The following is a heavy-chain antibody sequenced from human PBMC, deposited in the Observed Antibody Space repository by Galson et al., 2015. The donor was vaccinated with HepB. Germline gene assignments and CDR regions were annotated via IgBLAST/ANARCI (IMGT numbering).Heavy chain of an antibody. CDR3: ARGDIVVVPAVLFDY. D-gene: IGHD2-2*01. J-gene: IGHJ4*02. Sequence: TLSLTCTVSGGSISSSSYYWGWIRQPPGKGLEWIGSIYYSGSTYYNPPLKNRVTISVDTSKNQFSLKLSSVTAADTAVYYCARGDIVVVPAVLFDYWGQGTLVTVSS. CDR2: IYYSGST. CDR1: GGSISSSSYY. V-gene: IGHV4-39*07.